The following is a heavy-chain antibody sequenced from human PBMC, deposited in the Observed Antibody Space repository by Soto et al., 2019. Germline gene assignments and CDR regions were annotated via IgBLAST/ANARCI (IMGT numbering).Heavy chain of an antibody. CDR3: ARHGGFSSGWYFGLSYNWFDP. D-gene: IGHD6-19*01. CDR2: IYYSGST. J-gene: IGHJ5*02. Sequence: SETLSLTCTVSGGSISSYYWSWIRQPPGKGLEWIGYIYYSGSTNYNPSLKSRVTISVDTSKNQFSLKLSSVTAADTAVYYCARHGGFSSGWYFGLSYNWFDPWGQGTLVTVSS. CDR1: GGSISSYY. V-gene: IGHV4-59*08.